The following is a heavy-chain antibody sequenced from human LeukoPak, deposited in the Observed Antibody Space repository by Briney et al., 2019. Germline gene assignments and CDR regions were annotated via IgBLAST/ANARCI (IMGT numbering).Heavy chain of an antibody. Sequence: SETLSLTCTVSGGSISSSSYYWGWIRQPPGKGLEWIGSIYYSGSTYYSPSLKSRLTISVDTSKNQFSLKLSSVTAADTAVYYCANSANYGGNSGYFDYWGQGTLSPSLQ. V-gene: IGHV4-39*01. J-gene: IGHJ4*02. D-gene: IGHD4-23*01. CDR2: IYYSGST. CDR1: GGSISSSSYY. CDR3: ANSANYGGNSGYFDY.